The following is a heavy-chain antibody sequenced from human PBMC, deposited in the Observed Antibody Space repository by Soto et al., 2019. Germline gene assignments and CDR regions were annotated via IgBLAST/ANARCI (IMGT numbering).Heavy chain of an antibody. CDR1: DDSSSNYK. Sequence: QVQLQESGPGLVKPSETLSLTCTVSDDSSSNYKWSWIRQPPGRRLEWIGYIDSNGGTSYNPSLLSRVTRTTGSSTTQFLLKLSSVTAADAAVYYCGRQGFWRLHGLVDVWGQGTTVTVSS. J-gene: IGHJ6*02. CDR2: IDSNGGT. CDR3: GRQGFWRLHGLVDV. D-gene: IGHD4-4*01. V-gene: IGHV4-59*08.